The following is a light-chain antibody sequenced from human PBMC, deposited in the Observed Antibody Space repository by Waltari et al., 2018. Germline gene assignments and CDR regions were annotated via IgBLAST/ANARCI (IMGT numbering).Light chain of an antibody. CDR1: KLGDNY. J-gene: IGLJ3*02. Sequence: SYELSQPPSVSVSPGQTATVTCSGDKLGDNYVCWYQQKPGQSPLLVIYQDTKRPSGIPERFSGSNSGNTATLSISGTQSMDEAAYYCQAWDSSTGVVFGGGTKLTVL. CDR3: QAWDSSTGVV. CDR2: QDT. V-gene: IGLV3-1*01.